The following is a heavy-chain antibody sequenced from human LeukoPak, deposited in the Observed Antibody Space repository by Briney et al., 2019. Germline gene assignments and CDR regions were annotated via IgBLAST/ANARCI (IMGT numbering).Heavy chain of an antibody. V-gene: IGHV1-8*03. CDR1: GYTFTSYD. D-gene: IGHD3-10*01. J-gene: IGHJ5*02. CDR2: MNPNSGNT. Sequence: ASVKVSCKASGYTFTSYDINWVRQATGQGLEWMGWMNPNSGNTGYAQKFQGRVTITRNTSLSTAYMELSSLRSEDTAVYYCARRGLATRYWFDPWGQGTLVTVSS. CDR3: ARRGLATRYWFDP.